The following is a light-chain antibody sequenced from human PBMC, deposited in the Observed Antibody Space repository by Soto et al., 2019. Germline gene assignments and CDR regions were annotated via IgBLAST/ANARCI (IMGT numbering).Light chain of an antibody. Sequence: EIVLTQSPGTLSLSPWERATLSCRASQSVSSTYLIWYQQKPGQAPRLLIYGASSRATGIPARFSGSGSGTDFTLTISSLEPEDFAVYYCQQRSNWWTFGQGTKVDIK. CDR1: QSVSSTY. CDR3: QQRSNWWT. CDR2: GAS. V-gene: IGKV3D-20*02. J-gene: IGKJ1*01.